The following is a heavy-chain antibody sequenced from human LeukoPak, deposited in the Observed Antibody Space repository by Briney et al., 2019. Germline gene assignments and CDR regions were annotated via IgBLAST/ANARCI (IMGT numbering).Heavy chain of an antibody. CDR3: ARDRFILGYCSGGSCPFDY. CDR1: DYTFTIYG. J-gene: IGHJ4*02. CDR2: ISAYNGNT. D-gene: IGHD2-15*01. Sequence: ASVKVSCKASDYTFTIYGISWVRQAPGQGLEWMGWISAYNGNTNYAQKLQGRVTMTTDTSTSTAYMELRSLRSDDTAVYYCARDRFILGYCSGGSCPFDYWGQGTLVTVSS. V-gene: IGHV1-18*04.